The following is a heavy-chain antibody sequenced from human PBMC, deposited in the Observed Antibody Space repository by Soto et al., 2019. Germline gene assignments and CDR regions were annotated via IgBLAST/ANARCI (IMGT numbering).Heavy chain of an antibody. J-gene: IGHJ5*02. Sequence: GASVKVSCKVSGYTLTELSMHWVRQAPGKGLEWMGGFDPEDGETIYAQKFQGRVTMTEDTSTDTAYMELSSLRSEDIAVYYCAIIGYCSGGSCYSPDLINWFDPWGQGTLVTVSS. CDR1: GYTLTELS. V-gene: IGHV1-24*01. D-gene: IGHD2-15*01. CDR3: AIIGYCSGGSCYSPDLINWFDP. CDR2: FDPEDGET.